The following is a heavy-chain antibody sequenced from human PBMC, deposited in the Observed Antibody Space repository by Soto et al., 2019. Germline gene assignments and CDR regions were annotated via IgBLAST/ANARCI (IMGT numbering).Heavy chain of an antibody. J-gene: IGHJ4*02. CDR2: IKQDGSEK. Sequence: GGSLRLSCAASGFTFSSYWMSWVRQAPGKGLEWVANIKQDGSEKYYVDSVKGRFTISRDNAKNSLYLQMNSLRAEDTAVYYCARENTYYDILTGPRGFDYWGQGTLVTVS. V-gene: IGHV3-7*01. CDR1: GFTFSSYW. CDR3: ARENTYYDILTGPRGFDY. D-gene: IGHD3-9*01.